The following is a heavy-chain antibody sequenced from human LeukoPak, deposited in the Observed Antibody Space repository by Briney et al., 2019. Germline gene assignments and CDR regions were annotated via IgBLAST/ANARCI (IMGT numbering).Heavy chain of an antibody. V-gene: IGHV3-7*03. Sequence: GGSLRLSCAASGFTFSRYWMNWVRQAPGKGLEWVANIKQDGSEKYYVDSVKGRFTISRDNAKYSLYLQMNNLGAEDSAVYYCAGGAGWLVDYWGQGTLVTVSS. J-gene: IGHJ4*02. CDR3: AGGAGWLVDY. CDR2: IKQDGSEK. D-gene: IGHD6-19*01. CDR1: GFTFSRYW.